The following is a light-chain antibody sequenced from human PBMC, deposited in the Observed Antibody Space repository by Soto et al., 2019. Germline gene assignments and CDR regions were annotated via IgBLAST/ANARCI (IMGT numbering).Light chain of an antibody. V-gene: IGKV3-20*01. CDR1: KMFASSP. Sequence: EIVLTQSPATLSLFPGERATLSCRASKMFASSPLAWYRQKPGQTPRLLIYDASSRATGIPDRISGSGSGTDFTLTISRLEPEDFAVYYCQQYGSAPFTFGPGTKVDIK. CDR2: DAS. CDR3: QQYGSAPFT. J-gene: IGKJ3*01.